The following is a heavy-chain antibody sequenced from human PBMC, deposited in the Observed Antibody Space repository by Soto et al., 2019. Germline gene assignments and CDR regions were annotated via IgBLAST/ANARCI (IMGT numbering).Heavy chain of an antibody. D-gene: IGHD3-22*01. CDR2: INPSGGRT. CDR1: GNSFTTYY. J-gene: IGHJ4*02. CDR3: AGLYHYDSSGYYDY. Sequence: ASVKVSCKASGNSFTTYYMHWVRQAPGQGLEWMGIINPSGGRTTYAQKFQGRVTMTRDTSTSTFHMELSSLTSEDTAVYYCAGLYHYDSSGYYDYWGQGTLVTVS. V-gene: IGHV1-46*01.